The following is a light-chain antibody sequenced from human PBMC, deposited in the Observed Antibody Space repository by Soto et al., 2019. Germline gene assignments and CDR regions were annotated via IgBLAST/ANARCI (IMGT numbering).Light chain of an antibody. CDR3: SSYAGSNIYV. CDR2: EVS. CDR1: SSDFGGYNY. J-gene: IGLJ1*01. Sequence: LTQPPSASGSPEQSVTISCTGTSSDFGGYNYVSWYQQHPGKAPKLLIYEVSKRPSGIPDRFSGSKSDNTASLTVSGLQADDEADYYCSSYAGSNIYVFGTGTKV. V-gene: IGLV2-8*01.